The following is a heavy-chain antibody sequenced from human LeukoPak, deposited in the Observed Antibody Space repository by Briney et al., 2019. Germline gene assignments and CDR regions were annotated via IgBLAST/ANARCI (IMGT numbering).Heavy chain of an antibody. V-gene: IGHV3-74*03. Sequence: GGSLRLSCSASGFIFSDFWIHWVRQAPGKGPEWLSRTSKDGSHTVYADFAKGRFTASRDNTKNTVYLEVTNVRPEDTAVYYCTRGGYSGSYYRFSWGQGTPVTVAS. CDR3: TRGGYSGSYYRFS. D-gene: IGHD5-12*01. CDR2: TSKDGSHT. CDR1: GFIFSDFW. J-gene: IGHJ4*02.